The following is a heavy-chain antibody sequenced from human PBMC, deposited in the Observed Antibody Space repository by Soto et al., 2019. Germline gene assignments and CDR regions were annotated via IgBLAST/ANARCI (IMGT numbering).Heavy chain of an antibody. CDR2: VFYSGSA. CDR3: ARHRAYGDYARIYFDY. D-gene: IGHD4-17*01. V-gene: IGHV4-39*01. Sequence: PSETLSLTCSVSGGSISSSNCYWGWIRQPPEKGLEWIGSVFYSGSAYYNPSLKSRVTISVDTSKNQFSLKLTSVTAADTAVYYCARHRAYGDYARIYFDYWGQGALVTVSS. CDR1: GGSISSSNCY. J-gene: IGHJ4*02.